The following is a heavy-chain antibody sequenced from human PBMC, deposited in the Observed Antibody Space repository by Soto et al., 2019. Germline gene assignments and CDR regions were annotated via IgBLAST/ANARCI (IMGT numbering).Heavy chain of an antibody. CDR3: AKEGDDSSGYYTPFYY. D-gene: IGHD3-22*01. CDR2: ISGSGGST. CDR1: GFTFSSYA. V-gene: IGHV3-23*01. Sequence: EVQLLESGGGLVQPGGSLRLSCAASGFTFSSYAMSWVRQAPGKGLEWVSAISGSGGSTYYADSVKGRVTISRDNSKNTLYLQMNGLRAEDTAVYYCAKEGDDSSGYYTPFYYWGQGTLVTVSS. J-gene: IGHJ4*02.